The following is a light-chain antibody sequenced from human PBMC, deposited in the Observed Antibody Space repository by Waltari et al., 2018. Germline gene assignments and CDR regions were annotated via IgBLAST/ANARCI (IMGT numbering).Light chain of an antibody. V-gene: IGKV4-1*01. J-gene: IGKJ1*01. CDR3: QQYYSSPVT. CDR2: WAS. CDR1: QSVVYSSNNKNY. Sequence: DSVMTQSPDSLAVSPGERATINCMSSQSVVYSSNNKNYLAWYQQKPGQPPKLLIYWASTRESGVPDRFSGSGSGTDFTLTISSLQAEDVAVYYCQQYYSSPVTFGQGTKVEIK.